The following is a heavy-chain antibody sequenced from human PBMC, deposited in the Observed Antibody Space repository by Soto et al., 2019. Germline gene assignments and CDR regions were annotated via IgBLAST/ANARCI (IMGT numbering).Heavy chain of an antibody. CDR1: GYTFTSYG. CDR3: ARDTDNWNYAWFDP. D-gene: IGHD1-7*01. V-gene: IGHV1-18*04. J-gene: IGHJ5*02. Sequence: GSSVKVSCKASGYTFTSYGISLLLHAPGQGLEWMGWISAYNGNTNYAQKLQGRVTMTTDTSTSTAYMELRSLRSDDTAVYYCARDTDNWNYAWFDPWGQGTLVTVSS. CDR2: ISAYNGNT.